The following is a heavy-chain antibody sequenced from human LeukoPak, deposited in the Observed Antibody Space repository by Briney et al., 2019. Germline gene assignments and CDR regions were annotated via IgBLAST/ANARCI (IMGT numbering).Heavy chain of an antibody. Sequence: SETLSLTCTVSGGSISSYCWSWIRQPPGKGLEWIGYIYYSGSTNYNPSLKSRVTISVDTSKNQFSLKLSSVTAADTAVYYCARSLTGYYAYYFDYWGQGTLVTVSS. CDR3: ARSLTGYYAYYFDY. CDR2: IYYSGST. CDR1: GGSISSYC. J-gene: IGHJ4*02. V-gene: IGHV4-59*01. D-gene: IGHD3-9*01.